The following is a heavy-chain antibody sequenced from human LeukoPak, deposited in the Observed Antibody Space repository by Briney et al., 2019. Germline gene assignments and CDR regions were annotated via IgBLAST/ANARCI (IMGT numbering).Heavy chain of an antibody. D-gene: IGHD5-24*01. J-gene: IGHJ4*02. CDR2: INQDGSEK. Sequence: GGSLRLSCAVSGLIFRSYWMSWVRQAPGKGLEWVANINQDGSEKYFVDSVKGRFTISRDNAKDSLHLQMNTLRAEDTAVYYCARERDGRFFDYWGQGTLVTVSS. CDR3: ARERDGRFFDY. V-gene: IGHV3-7*01. CDR1: GLIFRSYW.